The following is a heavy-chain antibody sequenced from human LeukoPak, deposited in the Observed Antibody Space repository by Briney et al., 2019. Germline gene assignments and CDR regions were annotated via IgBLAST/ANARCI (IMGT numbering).Heavy chain of an antibody. CDR2: IAVTEET. CDR3: VRESGAGMTSILNYYYYYGMDV. D-gene: IGHD2-21*02. V-gene: IGHV3-13*01. Sequence: PGGSLRLSCAASGFTFSDYDMHWVRQATGKGLEWVSAIAVTEETYYVGSVRGRFTISRENAKNSLYLQMNNLRAGDTAVYYCVRESGAGMTSILNYYYYYGMDVWGQGTTVTVSS. CDR1: GFTFSDYD. J-gene: IGHJ6*02.